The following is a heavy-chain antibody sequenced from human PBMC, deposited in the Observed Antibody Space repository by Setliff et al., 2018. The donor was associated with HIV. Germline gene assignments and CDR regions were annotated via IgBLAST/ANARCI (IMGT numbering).Heavy chain of an antibody. Sequence: GASVKVSCKASGYIFSTYGISWVRQAPGQGLEWMGWISASNGNTHYAQKVQGRVTLTTDTSTNTAYMELRSLRSDDAAVYYCEKTTPQPHYYYYVDVWGKGTTVTVSS. J-gene: IGHJ6*03. V-gene: IGHV1-18*01. D-gene: IGHD4-17*01. CDR3: EKTTPQPHYYYYVDV. CDR2: ISASNGNT. CDR1: GYIFSTYG.